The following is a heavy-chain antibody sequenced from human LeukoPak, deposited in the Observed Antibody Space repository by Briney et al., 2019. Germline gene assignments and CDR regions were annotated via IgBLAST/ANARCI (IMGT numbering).Heavy chain of an antibody. CDR1: GFTFSDHS. V-gene: IGHV3-72*01. Sequence: GGSLRLSCAASGFTFSDHSMDWVRQAPGEGLEWVGRILNKANSYTTHYAASVKGRFTISRDDSKNSLSLQMNSLKTEDTAVYYCTGLIMDVWGKGTTVAVSS. J-gene: IGHJ6*03. D-gene: IGHD3-16*01. CDR3: TGLIMDV. CDR2: ILNKANSYTT.